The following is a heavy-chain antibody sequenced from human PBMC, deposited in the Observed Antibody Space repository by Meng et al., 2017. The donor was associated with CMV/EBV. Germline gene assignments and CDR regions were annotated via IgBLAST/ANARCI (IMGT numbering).Heavy chain of an antibody. CDR1: GYTFTSYY. CDR3: ALAEYSSSLFDY. V-gene: IGHV1-46*01. Sequence: QVEALTSGAEVKKPRSSGRLSCKASGYTFTSYYMHWVRQAPGQGLEWMGIINPSGGSTSYAQKFQGRVTMTRDTSTSTVYMELSSLRSEDTAVYYCALAEYSSSLFDYWGQGTLVTVSS. J-gene: IGHJ4*02. D-gene: IGHD6-13*01. CDR2: INPSGGST.